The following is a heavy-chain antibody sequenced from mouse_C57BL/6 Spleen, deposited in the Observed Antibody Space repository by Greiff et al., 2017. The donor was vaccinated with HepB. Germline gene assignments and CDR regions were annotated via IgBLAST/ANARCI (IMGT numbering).Heavy chain of an antibody. CDR1: GYTFTDYY. V-gene: IGHV1-26*01. D-gene: IGHD1-1*01. CDR3: ASYYYGSSYGGFDY. Sequence: EVKLQQSGPELVKPGASVKISCKASGYTFTDYYMNWVKQSHGKSLEWIGDINPNNGGTSYNQKFKGKATLTVDKSSSTAYMELRSLTSEDSAVYYCASYYYGSSYGGFDYWGQGTTLTVSS. CDR2: INPNNGGT. J-gene: IGHJ2*01.